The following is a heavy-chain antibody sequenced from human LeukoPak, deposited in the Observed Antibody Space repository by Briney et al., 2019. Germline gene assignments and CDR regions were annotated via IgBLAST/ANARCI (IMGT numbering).Heavy chain of an antibody. Sequence: GGSLRLSCAASGFTFSSYAMSWVRQAPGKGLEWVSAISGSGGSTYYVDSVKGRFTISRDNSKTSLYLQMNSLRAEDSAVYYCAPLGVLISGYRAFDIWGQGTMVAVSS. CDR3: APLGVLISGYRAFDI. D-gene: IGHD3-3*01. J-gene: IGHJ3*02. V-gene: IGHV3-23*01. CDR1: GFTFSSYA. CDR2: ISGSGGST.